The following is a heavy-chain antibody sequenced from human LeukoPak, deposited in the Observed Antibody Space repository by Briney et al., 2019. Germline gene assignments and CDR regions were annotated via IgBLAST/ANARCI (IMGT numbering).Heavy chain of an antibody. Sequence: GRSLRLSCAASGFTFSSYGMHWVRQAPGKGLEWVAVIWYDGSNKYYADSVKGRFTISRDNSKNTLYLQMNSLRAEDTAVYYCARVRKYYYDSSGLDYWGQGTLVTVSS. CDR3: ARVRKYYYDSSGLDY. J-gene: IGHJ4*02. D-gene: IGHD3-22*01. V-gene: IGHV3-33*01. CDR2: IWYDGSNK. CDR1: GFTFSSYG.